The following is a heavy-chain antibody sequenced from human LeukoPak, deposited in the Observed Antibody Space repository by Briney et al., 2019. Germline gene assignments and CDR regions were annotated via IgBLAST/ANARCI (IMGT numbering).Heavy chain of an antibody. Sequence: GGSLRLSCAASGSTFSSYAMHWVRQAPGKGLEWVAVISYDGSNKYYADSMKGRFTISRDNSKNTLYLQMNSLRAEDTAVYYCARGRLNDYWGQGTLVTVSS. CDR1: GSTFSSYA. CDR3: ARGRLNDY. V-gene: IGHV3-30-3*01. D-gene: IGHD6-25*01. CDR2: ISYDGSNK. J-gene: IGHJ4*02.